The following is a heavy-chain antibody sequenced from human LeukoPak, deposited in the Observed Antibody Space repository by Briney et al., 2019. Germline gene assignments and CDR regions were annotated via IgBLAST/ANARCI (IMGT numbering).Heavy chain of an antibody. CDR3: AKDKLQLLILDYFDY. J-gene: IGHJ4*02. V-gene: IGHV3-30*18. D-gene: IGHD4-11*01. CDR2: ISYDGSNK. Sequence: GGSLRLSCAASGFTFNKAWMTWVRQAPGKGLEWVAVISYDGSNKYYADSVKGRFTISRDNSKNTLYPQMNSLRPEDTAVYYCAKDKLQLLILDYFDYWGQGTLVTVSS. CDR1: GFTFNKAW.